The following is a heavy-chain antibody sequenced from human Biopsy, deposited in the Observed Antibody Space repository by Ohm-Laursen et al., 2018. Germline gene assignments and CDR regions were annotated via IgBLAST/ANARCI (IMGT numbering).Heavy chain of an antibody. V-gene: IGHV4-39*01. CDR1: DGSINSNDYY. CDR2: VHYRGAT. J-gene: IGHJ3*01. CDR3: ARPLRGGEYEGFDL. D-gene: IGHD4-17*01. Sequence: SDTLSLTCTVSDGSINSNDYYWGWIRQAPGKGLEWLGGVHYRGATYYNPPLISLATISVDTAKNQYFLKLRSEAAADTAVYYCARPLRGGEYEGFDLWGPGTMVSVSP.